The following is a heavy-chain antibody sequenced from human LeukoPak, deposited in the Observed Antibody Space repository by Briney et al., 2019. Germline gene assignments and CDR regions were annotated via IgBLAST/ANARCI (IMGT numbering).Heavy chain of an antibody. D-gene: IGHD4-17*01. V-gene: IGHV3-30-3*01. CDR1: GFTFSSYA. J-gene: IGHJ4*02. CDR3: AKDTASDYGDYLGFDY. Sequence: PGGSLRLSCAASGFTFSSYALHWVRQAPGKGLEWVAVMSYAGINEYYADFVKGRFTISRDNSKNTLYLQMNSLRTEDTAIYYCAKDTASDYGDYLGFDYWGQGTLVTVSS. CDR2: MSYAGINE.